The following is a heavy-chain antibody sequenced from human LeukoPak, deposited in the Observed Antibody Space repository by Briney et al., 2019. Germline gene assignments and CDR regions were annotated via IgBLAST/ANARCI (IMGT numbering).Heavy chain of an antibody. CDR3: ARGGGLDV. Sequence: GGSLRLSCAASGFTFSDHHMDWVRQAPGEGLEWVARIRNKANRYTTEYAASVKGKFTISRDDSENSLYLQMDSLKTEDTAVYFCARGGGLDVWGQGATVTVSS. CDR2: IRNKANRYTT. V-gene: IGHV3-72*01. CDR1: GFTFSDHH. D-gene: IGHD3-16*01. J-gene: IGHJ6*02.